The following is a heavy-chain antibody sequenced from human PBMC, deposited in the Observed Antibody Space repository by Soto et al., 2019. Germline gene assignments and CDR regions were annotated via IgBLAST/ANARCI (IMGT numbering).Heavy chain of an antibody. J-gene: IGHJ4*02. CDR3: AKDWQTVVGMFHWEGGLGDY. CDR1: GFTFSSYA. CDR2: ISGSGGST. D-gene: IGHD3-9*01. V-gene: IGHV3-23*01. Sequence: GGSLRLSCAASGFTFSSYAMSWVRQAPGKGLEWVSAISGSGGSTYYADSVKGRFTISRDNSKNTLYLQMNSLRAEDTAVYYWAKDWQTVVGMFHWEGGLGDYWGQGTLVTVSS.